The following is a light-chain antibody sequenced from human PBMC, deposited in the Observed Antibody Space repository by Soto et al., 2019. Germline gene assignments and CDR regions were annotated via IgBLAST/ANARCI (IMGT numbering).Light chain of an antibody. CDR3: QQSYTTPRT. J-gene: IGKJ1*01. Sequence: DIQMTQSPSSLSASVGDRVTIICRARQSIGNDLNWYQKKIGEAPKLLVFGASNLQSEVPTRFRGAGSGTHFTLTVSNLQPEDVVTYYFQQSYTTPRTFGQGTKVDI. V-gene: IGKV1-39*01. CDR2: GAS. CDR1: QSIGND.